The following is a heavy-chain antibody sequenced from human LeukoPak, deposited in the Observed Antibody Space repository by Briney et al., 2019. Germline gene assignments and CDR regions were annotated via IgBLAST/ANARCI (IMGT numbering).Heavy chain of an antibody. Sequence: SVKVSCKASGGTFSSYAISWVRQATGQGLEWMGGIIPIFGTANYAQKFQGRVTITADKSTSTAYMELSSLRSEDTAVYYCARSMVRGEGYYYYGMDVWGKGTTVTVSS. CDR2: IIPIFGTA. CDR1: GGTFSSYA. CDR3: ARSMVRGEGYYYYGMDV. D-gene: IGHD3-10*01. V-gene: IGHV1-69*06. J-gene: IGHJ6*04.